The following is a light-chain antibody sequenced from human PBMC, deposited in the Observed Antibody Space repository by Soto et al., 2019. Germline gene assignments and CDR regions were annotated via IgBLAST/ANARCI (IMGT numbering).Light chain of an antibody. CDR1: SNDVGGYNY. V-gene: IGLV2-11*01. CDR2: DVN. Sequence: QSALTQPRSVSGSPGQSVTISCTGTSNDVGGYNYVSWYQQHPGKAPKLLISDVNKRPSGVPDRFSGSKSGNTASLIISGLQAEDEADYYCQSYDSSLSGYVFGTGTKLTVL. J-gene: IGLJ1*01. CDR3: QSYDSSLSGYV.